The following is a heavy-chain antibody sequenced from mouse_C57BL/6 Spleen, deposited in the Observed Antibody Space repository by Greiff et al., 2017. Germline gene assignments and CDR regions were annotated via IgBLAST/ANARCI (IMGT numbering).Heavy chain of an antibody. V-gene: IGHV3-6*01. J-gene: IGHJ1*03. CDR3: AVYYDYDTFYWYFDV. Sequence: EVKLMESGPGLVKPSQSLSLTCSVTGYSITSGYYWNWIRQFPGNKLEWMGYISYDGSNNYNPSLKNRISITRDTSKNQFFLKLNSVTTEDTATYYCAVYYDYDTFYWYFDVWGTGTTVTVSS. CDR1: GYSITSGYY. D-gene: IGHD2-4*01. CDR2: ISYDGSN.